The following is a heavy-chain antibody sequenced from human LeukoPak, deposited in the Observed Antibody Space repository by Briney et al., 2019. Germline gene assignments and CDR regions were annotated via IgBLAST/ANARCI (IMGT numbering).Heavy chain of an antibody. J-gene: IGHJ5*02. CDR2: IKEDGSEK. V-gene: IGHV3-7*01. CDR1: GFTFSVYW. Sequence: PGGSLRLSCVASGFTFSVYWMSWVRQAPGKGPEWVANIKEDGSEKYYVDSVKGRFTTSRDNAKNSLYLQMSSLRAEDTAVYYCARGGSWFAPWGQGTLVTVSS. CDR3: ARGGSWFAP. D-gene: IGHD3-10*01.